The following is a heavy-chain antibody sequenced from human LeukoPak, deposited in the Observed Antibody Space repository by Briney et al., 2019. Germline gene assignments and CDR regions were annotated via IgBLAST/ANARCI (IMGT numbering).Heavy chain of an antibody. D-gene: IGHD6-6*01. V-gene: IGHV3-23*01. CDR1: GFTFSSYA. CDR2: ISGSGGSA. J-gene: IGHJ4*02. Sequence: PGRSLRLSCAASGFTFSSYAMNWVRQAPGKWLEWVSLISGSGGSAYYADSVKGRFTVSRDNSKNTLYLQMNSLRAEDTAVYYCAKSNLKYYFDSWGQGTLVTVSS. CDR3: AKSNLKYYFDS.